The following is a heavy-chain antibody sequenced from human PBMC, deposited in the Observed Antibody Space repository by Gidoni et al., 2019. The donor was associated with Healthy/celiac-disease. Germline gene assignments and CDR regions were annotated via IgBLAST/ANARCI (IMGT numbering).Heavy chain of an antibody. CDR3: TTDLEADSPAAVDLR. D-gene: IGHD1-1*01. CDR1: GLPFRNPG. V-gene: IGHV3-15*07. CDR2: IKSKTDGWTT. J-gene: IGHJ1*01. Sequence: EAQLVESGGGLVKPGGSLSLPCAASGLPFRNPGMNWVRQAPGKGLVWVGRIKSKTDGWTTDYAAPVKGRFTISRDDSKNTLYLQMSSLKTEDTAVYYCTTDLEADSPAAVDLRWGQGTLVTVSS.